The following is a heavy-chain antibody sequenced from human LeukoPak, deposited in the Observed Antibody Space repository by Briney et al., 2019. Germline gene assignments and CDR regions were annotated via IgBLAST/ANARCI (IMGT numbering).Heavy chain of an antibody. D-gene: IGHD6-19*01. Sequence: HPGGSLGLSCAASGFTGTTYAMSWVRQAPGKGLEWVSGISGRDTRTDYYADSVKCRFTISRDNSKSTLYLQMKSLRAEDTALYYCAKGFSSGWYFFDYWGQGTLVTVSS. J-gene: IGHJ4*02. CDR1: GFTGTTYA. CDR3: AKGFSSGWYFFDY. V-gene: IGHV3-23*01. CDR2: ISGRDTRT.